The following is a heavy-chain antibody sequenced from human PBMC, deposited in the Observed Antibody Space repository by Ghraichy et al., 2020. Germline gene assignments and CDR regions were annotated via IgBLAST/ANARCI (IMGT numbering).Heavy chain of an antibody. CDR3: AKVGGKSGYNVGDGFDI. Sequence: GGSLRLSCAASGFTFDDYTMHWVRQAPGKGLEWVSLISWDGGSTYYADSVKGRFTTSRDNSKNSLYLQMNSLRTEDTALYYCAKVGGKSGYNVGDGFDIWGQGTMVTVSS. CDR1: GFTFDDYT. V-gene: IGHV3-43*01. CDR2: ISWDGGST. J-gene: IGHJ3*02. D-gene: IGHD3-22*01.